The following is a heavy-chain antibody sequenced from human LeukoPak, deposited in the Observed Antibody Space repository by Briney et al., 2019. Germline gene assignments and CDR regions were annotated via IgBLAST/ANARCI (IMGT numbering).Heavy chain of an antibody. J-gene: IGHJ4*02. CDR3: ARREQKSYYYDSSGYFQGDY. Sequence: GASVKVSCXASGYTFTDYYMHWVRQAPGQGLEWMGWINPNSGGTNYAQKFQGRVTMTRDTSISTAYMELSRLRSDDTAVYYCARREQKSYYYDSSGYFQGDYWGQGTLVTVSS. CDR1: GYTFTDYY. CDR2: INPNSGGT. V-gene: IGHV1-2*02. D-gene: IGHD3-22*01.